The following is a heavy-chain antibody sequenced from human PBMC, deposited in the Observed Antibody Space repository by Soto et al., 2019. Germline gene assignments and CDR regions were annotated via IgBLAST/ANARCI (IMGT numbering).Heavy chain of an antibody. Sequence: EVQLLESGGGLVQPGGSLRLSCSASGFTFSSYAMSWVRQAPGKGLEWVSAISGSGGSTYYADSVKGRFTISRDNSKNTLYLQMNTLRAEDTAVYYCPKIRPPDYGDYVSWGQGTLVTVSS. V-gene: IGHV3-23*01. CDR1: GFTFSSYA. CDR2: ISGSGGST. D-gene: IGHD4-17*01. J-gene: IGHJ5*02. CDR3: PKIRPPDYGDYVS.